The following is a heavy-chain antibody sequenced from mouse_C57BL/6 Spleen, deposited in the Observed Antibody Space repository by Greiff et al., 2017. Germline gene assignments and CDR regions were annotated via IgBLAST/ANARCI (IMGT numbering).Heavy chain of an antibody. CDR1: GYTFTSYW. J-gene: IGHJ4*01. V-gene: IGHV1-64*01. CDR2: IHPNSGST. CDR3: AQASPYYAMDY. Sequence: QVQLKQPGAELVKPGASVKLSCKASGYTFTSYWMNWVKQRPGQGLEWIGMIHPNSGSTNYNEKFKSKATLTVDKSSSTAYMQLSSLTSEDSAVYYCAQASPYYAMDYWGQGTSVTVSS. D-gene: IGHD6-1*01.